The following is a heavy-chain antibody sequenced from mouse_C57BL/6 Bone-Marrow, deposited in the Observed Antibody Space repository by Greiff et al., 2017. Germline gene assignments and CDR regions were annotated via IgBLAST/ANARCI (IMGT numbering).Heavy chain of an antibody. J-gene: IGHJ4*01. CDR1: GFTFSDYG. CDR2: ISSGSSTI. Sequence: EVMLVESGGGLVKPGGSLKLSCAASGFTFSDYGMHWVRQAPEKGLEWVAYISSGSSTIYYADTVKGRFTISRDNAKNTLFLQMTSLRSEDTAMYYCARVGTTVVATKAMDYWGQGTLVTVSS. CDR3: ARVGTTVVATKAMDY. V-gene: IGHV5-17*01. D-gene: IGHD1-1*01.